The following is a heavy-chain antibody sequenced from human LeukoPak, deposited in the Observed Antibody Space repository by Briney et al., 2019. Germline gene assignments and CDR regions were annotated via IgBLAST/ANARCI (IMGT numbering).Heavy chain of an antibody. CDR2: IYYSGST. V-gene: IGHV4-39*01. J-gene: IGHJ5*02. Sequence: PSETLSLTCTASGGSISSSSYYWGWIRQPPGKGLEWIGSIYYSGSTYYNPSLKSRVTISVDTSKNQFSLKLSSVTAADTAVYYCARHYYDILTGYVWFDPWGQGTLVTVSS. D-gene: IGHD3-9*01. CDR3: ARHYYDILTGYVWFDP. CDR1: GGSISSSSYY.